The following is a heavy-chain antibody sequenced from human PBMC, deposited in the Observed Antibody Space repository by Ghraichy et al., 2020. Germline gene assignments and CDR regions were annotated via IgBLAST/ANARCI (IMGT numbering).Heavy chain of an antibody. CDR3: AREKGDIVVPGYNQEFDY. CDR2: ISSSSSYI. D-gene: IGHD2-15*01. V-gene: IGHV3-21*01. CDR1: GFTFSSYS. J-gene: IGHJ4*02. Sequence: GGSLRLSCAASGFTFSSYSMHWVRHAPGKGLEWVSSISSSSSYIYYADSVKGRFTISRDNAKNSLYLQMNSLRAEDTAVYYCAREKGDIVVPGYNQEFDYWSQGILV.